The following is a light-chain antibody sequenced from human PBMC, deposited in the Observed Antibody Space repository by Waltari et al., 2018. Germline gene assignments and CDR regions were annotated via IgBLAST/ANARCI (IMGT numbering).Light chain of an antibody. J-gene: IGKJ1*01. Sequence: DIVLTQFPDSLAVSLGERATLHCKSSQSVLFRSNNKNYFSWYQQKPGQPPNLLIYWASTRESGVPDRFNGSGSGTDFTLTVSSLQAEDVAVYYCQQFLNTPWTFGQGTKVEIK. V-gene: IGKV4-1*01. CDR3: QQFLNTPWT. CDR2: WAS. CDR1: QSVLFRSNNKNY.